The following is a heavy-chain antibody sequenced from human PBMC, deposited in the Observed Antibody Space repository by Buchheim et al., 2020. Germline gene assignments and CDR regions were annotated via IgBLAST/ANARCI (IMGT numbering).Heavy chain of an antibody. CDR3: ARDPTDYDILTGYVGWYFDL. CDR2: INSDGSIT. D-gene: IGHD3-9*01. J-gene: IGHJ2*01. Sequence: EVQLVESGGGLVQPGGSLRLSCSASGFTFSSYWMHWVRQAPGKGLGWVSRINSDGSITGYADSVKGRFTISRDNAKTTLYLQMNSLRVEDTAVYYCARDPTDYDILTGYVGWYFDLWGRGTL. CDR1: GFTFSSYW. V-gene: IGHV3-74*01.